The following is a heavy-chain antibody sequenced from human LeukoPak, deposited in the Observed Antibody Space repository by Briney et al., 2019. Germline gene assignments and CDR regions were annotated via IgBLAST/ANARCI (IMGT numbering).Heavy chain of an antibody. V-gene: IGHV1-2*02. J-gene: IGHJ3*02. CDR3: ARGFRYYDILTGYYDDAFDI. CDR2: INPNSGGT. CDR1: GYTFTGYY. D-gene: IGHD3-9*01. Sequence: GASVKVSCKASGYTFTGYYMHWVRQAPGQGLEWMGWINPNSGGTNYAQKFQGRVTMTRDTSISTAYTELSRLRSDDTAVYYCARGFRYYDILTGYYDDAFDIWGQGTMVTVSS.